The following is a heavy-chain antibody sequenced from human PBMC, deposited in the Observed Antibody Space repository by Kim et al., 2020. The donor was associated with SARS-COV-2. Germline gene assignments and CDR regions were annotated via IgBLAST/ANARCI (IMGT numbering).Heavy chain of an antibody. D-gene: IGHD3-22*01. CDR1: GGSISSSNW. CDR3: ARERWSSGDLYYFDY. CDR2: IYHSGST. J-gene: IGHJ4*02. Sequence: SETLSLTCAVSGGSISSSNWWSWVRQPPGKGLEWIGEIYHSGSTNYNPSLKSRVTISVDKSKNQFSLKLSSVTAADTAVYYCARERWSSGDLYYFDYWGQGTLVTVSS. V-gene: IGHV4-4*02.